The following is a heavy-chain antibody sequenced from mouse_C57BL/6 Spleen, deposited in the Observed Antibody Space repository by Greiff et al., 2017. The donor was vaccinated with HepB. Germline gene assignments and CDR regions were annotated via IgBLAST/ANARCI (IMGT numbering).Heavy chain of an antibody. Sequence: EVQLQQSGAELVRPGASVKLSCTASGFNIKDYYMHWVKQRPEQGLEWIGRIDPEDGDTEYAPKFQGKATMTADTSSNTAYLQLSSLTSEDTVVYYCTTGITTVDYAMDYWGQGTSVTVSS. V-gene: IGHV14-1*01. CDR2: IDPEDGDT. J-gene: IGHJ4*01. CDR3: TTGITTVDYAMDY. CDR1: GFNIKDYY. D-gene: IGHD1-1*01.